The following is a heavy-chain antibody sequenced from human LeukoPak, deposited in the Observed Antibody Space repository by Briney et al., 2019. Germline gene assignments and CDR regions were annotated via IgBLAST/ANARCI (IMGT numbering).Heavy chain of an antibody. CDR3: AKETGGRGWYFDF. J-gene: IGHJ4*02. CDR1: GFTFSDYA. V-gene: IGHV3-64*04. Sequence: GGSLRLSCSASGFTFSDYAMHWVRQAPGKGLAYVSAISSNGGSTYYADSVKGRFTISRDKSKNTLYLQMNSLRAEDTAVYYCAKETGGRGWYFDFWGQGTLVTVSS. D-gene: IGHD6-19*01. CDR2: ISSNGGST.